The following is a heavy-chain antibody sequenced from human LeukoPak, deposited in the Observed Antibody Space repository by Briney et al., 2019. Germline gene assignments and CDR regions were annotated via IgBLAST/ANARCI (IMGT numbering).Heavy chain of an antibody. CDR1: GFIFSSYG. Sequence: PGGSLRLSCAASGFIFSSYGMHWVRQAPGKGLEWVPFIRYDGSNKYYADSVKGRFTISRDNSKNTLYLQMNSLRTEDTAVYYCAKIPPAAAAVPFDYWGQGTLVTVSS. CDR3: AKIPPAAAAVPFDY. D-gene: IGHD6-13*01. V-gene: IGHV3-30*02. CDR2: IRYDGSNK. J-gene: IGHJ4*02.